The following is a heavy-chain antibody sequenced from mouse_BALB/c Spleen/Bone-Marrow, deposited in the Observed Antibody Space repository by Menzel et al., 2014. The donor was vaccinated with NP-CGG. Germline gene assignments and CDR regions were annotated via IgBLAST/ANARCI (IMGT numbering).Heavy chain of an antibody. CDR1: GFNTKDTY. CDR3: ARAYYGNYPYAMDY. V-gene: IGHV14-3*02. J-gene: IGHJ4*01. CDR2: IDPANGNT. D-gene: IGHD2-10*01. Sequence: VQLQQSGAELVKPGASVKLSCTASGFNTKDTYMHWVKQRPEQGLEWIGRIDPANGNTEYDPKFQGKATITADTSSNTAYLQLSSLTSEDTAVYFCARAYYGNYPYAMDYWGQGTSVTVSS.